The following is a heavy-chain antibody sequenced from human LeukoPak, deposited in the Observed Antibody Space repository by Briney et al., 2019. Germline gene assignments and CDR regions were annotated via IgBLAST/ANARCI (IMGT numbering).Heavy chain of an antibody. D-gene: IGHD6-6*01. CDR3: AKWGSSSSAYYYYYMDV. Sequence: GASVKVSCKASGYTFTSYGISWVRQAPGQGLEWMGWISAYNGNTNYAQKLQGRVTMTTDTSTSTAYMELRSLRSDDTAVYYCAKWGSSSSAYYYYYMDVWGKGTTVTVSS. CDR2: ISAYNGNT. CDR1: GYTFTSYG. V-gene: IGHV1-18*01. J-gene: IGHJ6*03.